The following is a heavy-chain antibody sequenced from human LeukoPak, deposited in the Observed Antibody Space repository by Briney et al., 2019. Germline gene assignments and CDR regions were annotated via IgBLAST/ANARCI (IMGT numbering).Heavy chain of an antibody. CDR1: GYTFTGYY. J-gene: IGHJ4*02. CDR3: ARDKSGGVSDGYENTFDY. D-gene: IGHD5-12*01. Sequence: GASVKVSCKASGYTFTGYYMHWVRQAPGQGLEWMGGTIPIFGTANYAQKFQGRVTITADKSTSTAYMELSSLRSEDTAVYYCARDKSGGVSDGYENTFDYWGQGTLVTVSS. V-gene: IGHV1-69*06. CDR2: TIPIFGTA.